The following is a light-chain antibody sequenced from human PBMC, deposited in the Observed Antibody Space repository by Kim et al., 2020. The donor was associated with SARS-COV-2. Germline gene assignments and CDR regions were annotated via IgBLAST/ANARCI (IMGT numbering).Light chain of an antibody. CDR2: GRN. CDR3: QSRDSGGKVV. CDR1: SLRSYY. Sequence: SSELTQDPVVSVALGQTVRITCQGDSLRSYYATWYQQKPRQAPVLVIYGRNNRPSGIPDRFSGSASGNTASLTISGTQAEDEADFYYQSRDSGGKVVFGGGTKLTVL. V-gene: IGLV3-19*01. J-gene: IGLJ2*01.